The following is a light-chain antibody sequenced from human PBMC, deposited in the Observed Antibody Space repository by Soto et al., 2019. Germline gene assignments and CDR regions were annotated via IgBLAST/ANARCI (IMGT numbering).Light chain of an antibody. CDR3: SSYTSSSIDDV. J-gene: IGLJ1*01. Sequence: QSALTQPASVSGSPGQSITISCTGTSSDVGGYNYVSWYQQHPGKAPKLMIYEVSNRPSGVSNRFSGSMSGNTASLTISGLQAEDEADYYCSSYTSSSIDDVFGTGTKVTVL. V-gene: IGLV2-14*01. CDR1: SSDVGGYNY. CDR2: EVS.